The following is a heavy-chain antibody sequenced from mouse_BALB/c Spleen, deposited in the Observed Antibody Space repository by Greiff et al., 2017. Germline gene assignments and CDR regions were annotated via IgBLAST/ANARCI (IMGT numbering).Heavy chain of an antibody. CDR1: GYTFTSYT. Sequence: VQLQQSAAELARPGASVKMSCKASGYTFTSYTMHWVKQRPGQGLEWIGYINPSSGYTEYNQKFKDKTTLTADKSSSTAYMQLSSLTSEDSAVYYCASPYGNSFAYWGQGTLVTVSA. J-gene: IGHJ3*01. D-gene: IGHD2-1*01. V-gene: IGHV1-4*02. CDR3: ASPYGNSFAY. CDR2: INPSSGYT.